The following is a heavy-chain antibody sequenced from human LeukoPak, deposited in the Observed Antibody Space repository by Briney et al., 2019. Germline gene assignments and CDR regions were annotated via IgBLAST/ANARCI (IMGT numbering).Heavy chain of an antibody. D-gene: IGHD1-1*01. CDR3: ARDNDKVVDH. Sequence: ASVTVSCKTSGYTFSNYGISWVRQAPGQGLEWMGWITAYNGNRLYAQRFQGRITLTTDTSTSTSYMELRSLEYDDTAIYYCARDNDKVVDHWGQGTLVTVSS. CDR2: ITAYNGNR. J-gene: IGHJ4*01. V-gene: IGHV1-18*01. CDR1: GYTFSNYG.